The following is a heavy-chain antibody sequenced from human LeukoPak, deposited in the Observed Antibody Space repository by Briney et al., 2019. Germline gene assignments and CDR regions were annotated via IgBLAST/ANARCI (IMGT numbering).Heavy chain of an antibody. Sequence: ASVKVSCKASGYTFTSYYMHWVRQAPGQGLEWMGIINPSGGSTSYAQKFQGRVTMTRDMSTSTAYMELRSLRSDDTAVYYCARDNAYYGSGAGGFDYWGQGTLVTVSS. D-gene: IGHD3-10*01. V-gene: IGHV1-46*01. J-gene: IGHJ4*02. CDR1: GYTFTSYY. CDR3: ARDNAYYGSGAGGFDY. CDR2: INPSGGST.